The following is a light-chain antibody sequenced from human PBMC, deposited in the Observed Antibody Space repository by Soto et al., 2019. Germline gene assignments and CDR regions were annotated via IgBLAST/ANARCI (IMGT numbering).Light chain of an antibody. V-gene: IGKV1-5*01. CDR3: QQYNSYLWT. CDR1: QSISSW. CDR2: DAS. J-gene: IGKJ1*01. Sequence: DIQMTQSPSTLSASVGDRVTITCRASQSISSWLAWYRQKPGKVPKLLIYDASSLESGVPSRFSGSGSGTEFTLTISSLQPDDFATYYCQQYNSYLWTFGQGTKVEIK.